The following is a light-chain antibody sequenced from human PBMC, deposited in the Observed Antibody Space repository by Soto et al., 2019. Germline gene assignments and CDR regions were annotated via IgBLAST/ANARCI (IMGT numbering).Light chain of an antibody. Sequence: QSVLTQPPSASGSPGQSVTISCTGTSSDVGAHNYVSWYQQHPGKTPKLMIYDVTKRPPGVPDRFSGSRSSNTASLTVSGLKAEDEADYYCISYAGSSIWVFGGGTKLTVL. V-gene: IGLV2-8*01. CDR1: SSDVGAHNY. J-gene: IGLJ3*02. CDR2: DVT. CDR3: ISYAGSSIWV.